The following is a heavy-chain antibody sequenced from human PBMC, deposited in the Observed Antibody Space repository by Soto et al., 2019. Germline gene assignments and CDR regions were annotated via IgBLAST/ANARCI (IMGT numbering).Heavy chain of an antibody. CDR1: GFTFSSYA. J-gene: IGHJ4*02. CDR2: ISYDGSNK. Sequence: QVQLVESGGGVVQPGRSLKLSCAASGFTFSSYAMHWVRQAPGKRLEWVAVISYDGSNKYYADSVKGRFTISSDNSKNKLYLQMNSLRAEGTAVYYCARDNSPYSSGWHNRHFDYWGQGNLVTVSS. CDR3: ARDNSPYSSGWHNRHFDY. V-gene: IGHV3-30-3*01. D-gene: IGHD6-19*01.